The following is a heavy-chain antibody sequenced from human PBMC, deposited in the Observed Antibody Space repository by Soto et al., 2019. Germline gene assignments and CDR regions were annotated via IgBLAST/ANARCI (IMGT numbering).Heavy chain of an antibody. J-gene: IGHJ5*02. V-gene: IGHV3-30-3*01. Sequence: QVHLVESGGGVVQPGRSLRLSCAASGFIFSTYAMFWVRQAPGKGLEWVAVISYDGNNNYYTDSVKGRFTISRDNSKNTLYLQMNNLRPEDTALYYCARDSLPAAGNSWAVNRLDPWGQGTLVTVSS. CDR3: ARDSLPAAGNSWAVNRLDP. CDR1: GFIFSTYA. D-gene: IGHD6-13*01. CDR2: ISYDGNNN.